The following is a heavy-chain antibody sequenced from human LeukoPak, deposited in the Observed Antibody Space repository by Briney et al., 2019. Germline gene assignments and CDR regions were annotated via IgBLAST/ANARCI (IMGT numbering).Heavy chain of an antibody. J-gene: IGHJ4*02. CDR2: IRSKAYGGTT. CDR3: TTEGQLWFASFDY. CDR1: GFTFGDYA. D-gene: IGHD5-18*01. Sequence: GRSLRLSCTASGFTFGDYAMSWFRQAPGKGLEWVGFIRSKAYGGTTEYAASVKGRFTISRDDSKNTLYLQMNSLKTEDTAVYYCTTEGQLWFASFDYWGQGTLVTVSS. V-gene: IGHV3-49*03.